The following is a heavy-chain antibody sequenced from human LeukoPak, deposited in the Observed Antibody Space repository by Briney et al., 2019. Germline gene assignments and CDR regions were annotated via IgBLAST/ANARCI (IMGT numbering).Heavy chain of an antibody. CDR3: VRGGVVVAATFDF. D-gene: IGHD2-15*01. V-gene: IGHV4-4*07. Sequence: PSETLSLTFTVSGGSISGYYWSWIRQPAGEGLEWIGRIHSSGSTFYNPSLKSRVTMSVDTSKNQFSLELTSMTAADSAVYYCVRGGVVVAATFDFWGQGTPVTVSP. CDR2: IHSSGST. J-gene: IGHJ4*02. CDR1: GGSISGYY.